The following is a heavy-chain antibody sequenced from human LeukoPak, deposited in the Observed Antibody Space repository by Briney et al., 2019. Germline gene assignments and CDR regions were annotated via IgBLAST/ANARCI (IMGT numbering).Heavy chain of an antibody. J-gene: IGHJ3*02. CDR2: IRSSSSYI. Sequence: GGSLRLSCAASGFTFSSYTMNWVRQAAGKGLEWVSSIRSSSSYIYYADSVKGRFTISRDNSKNTLYLQMNSLRAEDSAEYYGAKSLLTTATGTGRAFDIWGQGTMVTVSS. D-gene: IGHD1-1*01. CDR3: AKSLLTTATGTGRAFDI. V-gene: IGHV3-21*04. CDR1: GFTFSSYT.